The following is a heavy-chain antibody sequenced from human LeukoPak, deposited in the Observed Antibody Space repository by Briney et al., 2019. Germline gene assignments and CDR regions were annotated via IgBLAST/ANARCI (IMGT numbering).Heavy chain of an antibody. D-gene: IGHD6-13*01. CDR3: ARTFSSSWYFDY. J-gene: IGHJ4*02. Sequence: GGSLRLSCAASGFTFRSYWMSWVRQAPGKGLEWVALIWYDGGNKYYADSVKGRFTISRDNSKNTMYMEMHSLRAEDTAVYYCARTFSSSWYFDYWGQGTLVTVSS. V-gene: IGHV3-33*08. CDR2: IWYDGGNK. CDR1: GFTFRSYW.